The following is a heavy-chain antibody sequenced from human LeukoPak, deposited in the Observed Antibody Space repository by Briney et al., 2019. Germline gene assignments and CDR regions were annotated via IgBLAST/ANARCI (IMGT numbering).Heavy chain of an antibody. V-gene: IGHV4-30-4*01. CDR2: IYYSGST. Sequence: SQTLSLTCTVSGGSISSGDYYWSWIRQPPGKGLEWIGYIYYSGSTYYNPSLKSRVTISVDTSKRQFSLQLRSVTAADTAIYYCARDNWGSLDYWGQGILVTVSS. CDR3: ARDNWGSLDY. CDR1: GGSISSGDYY. J-gene: IGHJ4*02. D-gene: IGHD7-27*01.